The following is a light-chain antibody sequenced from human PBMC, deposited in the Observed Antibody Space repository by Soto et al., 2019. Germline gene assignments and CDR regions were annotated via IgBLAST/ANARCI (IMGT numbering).Light chain of an antibody. CDR2: GAS. J-gene: IGKJ4*01. V-gene: IGKV3-20*01. Sequence: EIVLTQSPGTLSLSPGERATLSCRASQSVSSSCLAWFQQKPGQAPRLLIFGASSRATGIPDRFSGSGSGTDFTLTISRLEPEDFAVYYCQQYGSSPFGGGTKVEIK. CDR1: QSVSSSC. CDR3: QQYGSSP.